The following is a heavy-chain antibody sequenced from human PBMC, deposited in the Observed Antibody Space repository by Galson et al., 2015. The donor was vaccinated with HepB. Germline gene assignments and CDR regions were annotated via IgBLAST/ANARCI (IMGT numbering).Heavy chain of an antibody. CDR3: ARDLESIMVRGVPNYYYYGMDV. V-gene: IGHV1-46*01. Sequence: SVKVSCKASGSTFTSYYMHWVRQAPGQGLEWMGIINPSGGITIYAQKFQDRLTMTRDTSTSTVYMELSSLRSEDTAVYYCARDLESIMVRGVPNYYYYGMDVWGQGTTVTVSS. CDR1: GSTFTSYY. CDR2: INPSGGIT. J-gene: IGHJ6*02. D-gene: IGHD3-10*01.